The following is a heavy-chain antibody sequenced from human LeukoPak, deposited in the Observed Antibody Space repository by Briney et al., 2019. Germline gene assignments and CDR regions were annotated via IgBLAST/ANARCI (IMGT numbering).Heavy chain of an antibody. Sequence: GGSLRLSCAASGFTFSSYAMHWVRQAPGKGLEWVAVISYDGSNKYYADSVKGRFTISRDNSKNMLYLQMNSLRAEDTAVYYCARARQLSAFDYWGQGTLVTVSS. J-gene: IGHJ4*02. D-gene: IGHD6-6*01. CDR2: ISYDGSNK. V-gene: IGHV3-30*01. CDR3: ARARQLSAFDY. CDR1: GFTFSSYA.